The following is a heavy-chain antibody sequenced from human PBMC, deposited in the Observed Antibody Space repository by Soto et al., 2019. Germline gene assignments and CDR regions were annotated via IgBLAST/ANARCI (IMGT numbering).Heavy chain of an antibody. D-gene: IGHD2-8*02. CDR2: ILVRGST. CDR3: AKATATGGGAFDI. CDR1: GFTCSSYD. J-gene: IGHJ3*02. Sequence: GVSLRLSCAASGFTCSSYDMSWVRQAPGKGLEWVSTILVRGSTHYPDSVKGRFTISRDNSKNMVFLQMDSLTAGDTAVYYCAKATATGGGAFDICGQGTMVTVSS. V-gene: IGHV3-23*01.